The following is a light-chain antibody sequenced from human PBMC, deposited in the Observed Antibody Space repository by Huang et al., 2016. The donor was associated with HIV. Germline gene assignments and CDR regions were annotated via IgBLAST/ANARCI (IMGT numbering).Light chain of an antibody. CDR3: QQYNSYSRT. Sequence: DIQMTQSPSTLSASVGDRVTITCRASQSISSWLAWYQQKPGKAPNLLIYKASSLKSGVPSRFSGSGSGTEFTLTISRLQPDDFATYYWQQYNSYSRTFGQGTKVEI. J-gene: IGKJ1*01. CDR2: KAS. CDR1: QSISSW. V-gene: IGKV1-5*03.